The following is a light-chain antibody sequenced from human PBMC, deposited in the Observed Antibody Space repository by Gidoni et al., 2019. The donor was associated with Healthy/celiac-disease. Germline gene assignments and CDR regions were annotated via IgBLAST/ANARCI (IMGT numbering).Light chain of an antibody. Sequence: DIVMTQSPLSLPVTPGEPASISCRSSQSLLHSNGCNYLDWYLQKPGQSPQLLIYLGSNRASGVPDRFSGSGSGTDFTLKISRVEAEDVGVYYCMQALQTPLTFXGXTKVEIK. CDR2: LGS. J-gene: IGKJ4*01. CDR1: QSLLHSNGCNY. CDR3: MQALQTPLT. V-gene: IGKV2-28*01.